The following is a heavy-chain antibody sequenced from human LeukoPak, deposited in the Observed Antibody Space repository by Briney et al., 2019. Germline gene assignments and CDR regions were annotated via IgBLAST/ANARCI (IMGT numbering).Heavy chain of an antibody. J-gene: IGHJ4*02. CDR1: GYSFTSYW. CDR3: ARGPDTAMVSLDY. Sequence: GESLKISCKGSGYSFTSYWIGWVRQMPGKGLEWMGIIYPGDSDTRYSPSFQGQVTISADKFISTAYLQWSSLKASDTAMYYCARGPDTAMVSLDYWGQGTLVTVSS. V-gene: IGHV5-51*01. D-gene: IGHD5-18*01. CDR2: IYPGDSDT.